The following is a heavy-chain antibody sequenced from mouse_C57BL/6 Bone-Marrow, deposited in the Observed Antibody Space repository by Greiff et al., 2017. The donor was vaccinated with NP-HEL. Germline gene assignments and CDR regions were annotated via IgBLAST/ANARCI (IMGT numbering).Heavy chain of an antibody. V-gene: IGHV5-6*01. CDR1: GFTFSSYG. J-gene: IGHJ3*01. D-gene: IGHD2-4*01. CDR3: ESPYDCGVAGCAY. Sequence: EVQVVESGGDLVKPGGSLKLSCAASGFTFSSYGMSWVRQTPDKRLEWVATISSGGSYTYYPDSVKGRFTISRDNAKNTLYLQMSSLQSEDTAMYFCESPYDCGVAGCAYGGQGTRVTVS. CDR2: ISSGGSYT.